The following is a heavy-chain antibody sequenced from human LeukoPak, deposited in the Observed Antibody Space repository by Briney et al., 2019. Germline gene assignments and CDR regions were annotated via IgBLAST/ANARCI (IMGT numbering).Heavy chain of an antibody. V-gene: IGHV5-51*01. CDR1: GYSFTSYW. J-gene: IGHJ4*02. CDR3: ARLVAGSSGWYAFDY. CDR2: IYPGDSDT. Sequence: GESLKISCKGSGYSFTSYWIGWVRQMPGKGLEWMGIIYPGDSDTRYSPSLQGQVTISADKSISTAYLQWSSLKASDTAMYYCARLVAGSSGWYAFDYWGQGTLVTVSS. D-gene: IGHD6-19*01.